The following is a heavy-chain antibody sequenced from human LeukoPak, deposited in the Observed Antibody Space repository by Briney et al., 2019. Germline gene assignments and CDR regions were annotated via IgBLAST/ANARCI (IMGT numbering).Heavy chain of an antibody. CDR1: GYTFTSYD. V-gene: IGHV1-8*01. CDR2: MNPNSGNT. Sequence: ASVKVSCKASGYTFTSYDINWGRQGPGQGLEWMGWMNPNSGNTGYAQKFQGRVTMTRNTSTSTAYMEVSSLRSEDTALYYCAKGYSSSWYDYWGQGTLVTVSS. CDR3: AKGYSSSWYDY. D-gene: IGHD6-13*01. J-gene: IGHJ4*02.